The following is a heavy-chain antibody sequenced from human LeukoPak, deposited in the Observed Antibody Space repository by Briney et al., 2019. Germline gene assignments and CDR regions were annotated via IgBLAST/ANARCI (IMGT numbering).Heavy chain of an antibody. J-gene: IGHJ4*02. V-gene: IGHV3-21*05. CDR1: GFTFSNYV. D-gene: IGHD1-26*01. Sequence: GGSLRLSCAASGFTFSNYVTHWVRQAPGKGLEWVSYISSSSSYTNYADSVKGRFTISRDNSKNTLYLQMDSLRAEDTAVYYCARELGGATRTFDYWGQGTLVTVSS. CDR3: ARELGGATRTFDY. CDR2: ISSSSSYT.